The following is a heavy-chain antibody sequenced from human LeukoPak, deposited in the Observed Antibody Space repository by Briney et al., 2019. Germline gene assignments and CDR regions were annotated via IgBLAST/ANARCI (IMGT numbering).Heavy chain of an antibody. Sequence: GGSLRLSCAASGFTFSSYAMSWVRQAPGKGLEWVLAISGSGGSTYYGDSVKGRFTISRDNSKNTLYLQMNSLRAEDTAVYYCAKDQIAYYYGSGSCLDYWGQGTLVTVSS. D-gene: IGHD3-10*01. J-gene: IGHJ4*02. CDR2: ISGSGGST. CDR3: AKDQIAYYYGSGSCLDY. V-gene: IGHV3-23*01. CDR1: GFTFSSYA.